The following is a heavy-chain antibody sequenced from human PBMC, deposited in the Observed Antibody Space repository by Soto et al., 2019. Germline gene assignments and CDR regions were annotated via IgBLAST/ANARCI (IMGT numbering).Heavy chain of an antibody. CDR3: ARGVTVFGLVSRFWFDP. Sequence: TSETLSLTCTVSGGSISSGDYSWSWVRQSPGKGLEWIGHIYNSGITYYDPSLKSRVVISIDTSRNQFSLRLNSLTAADRAVYFCARGVTVFGLVSRFWFDPWGQGTVVTVSS. J-gene: IGHJ5*02. D-gene: IGHD3-3*01. V-gene: IGHV4-30-4*01. CDR1: GGSISSGDYS. CDR2: IYNSGIT.